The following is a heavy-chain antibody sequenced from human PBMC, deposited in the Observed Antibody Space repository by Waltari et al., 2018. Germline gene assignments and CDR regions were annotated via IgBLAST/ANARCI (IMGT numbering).Heavy chain of an antibody. V-gene: IGHV3-53*01. CDR1: GFTVSSNY. CDR2: IYSGGST. J-gene: IGHJ3*02. Sequence: EVQLVESGGGLIQPGGSLRLSCAASGFTVSSNYLSWVRQAPGTGLEWVSVIYSGGSTYYADSVKGRVTISRDKSKNTLYLQMNSLRAEDAAVYYCARGLTMVRGVNAFDIWGQGTMVTVSA. CDR3: ARGLTMVRGVNAFDI. D-gene: IGHD3-10*01.